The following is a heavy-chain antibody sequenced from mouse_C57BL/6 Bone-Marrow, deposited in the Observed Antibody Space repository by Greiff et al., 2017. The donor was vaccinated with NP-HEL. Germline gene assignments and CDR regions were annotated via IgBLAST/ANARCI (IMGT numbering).Heavy chain of an antibody. Sequence: QVQLQQPGAELVKPGASVKMSCKASGYTFTRYWITWVTQRPGHGLEWIGDIYPGSGSTNYNEKFKSKATLTVDTSSSTAYMQLSSLTSEDSAVYDCARSIVTTSYYVDYWGQGTTRTVSS. CDR2: IYPGSGST. J-gene: IGHJ2*01. D-gene: IGHD2-5*01. V-gene: IGHV1-55*01. CDR1: GYTFTRYW. CDR3: ARSIVTTSYYVDY.